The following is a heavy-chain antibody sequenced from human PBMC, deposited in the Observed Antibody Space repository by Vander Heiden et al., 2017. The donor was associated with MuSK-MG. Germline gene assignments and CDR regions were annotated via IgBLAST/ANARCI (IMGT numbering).Heavy chain of an antibody. CDR2: LSSSSSPI. J-gene: IGHJ4*02. Sequence: EVQLVESGGGLVQPGGSLRLSCAASGFTFSSYSMNWVRQAPGKGLEWVSYLSSSSSPIYYADSVKGRFTISRDNAKNSLYLQMNSLRAEDTAVYYCVWGSYRSGYFDYWGQGTLVTVSS. CDR1: GFTFSSYS. CDR3: VWGSYRSGYFDY. D-gene: IGHD3-16*02. V-gene: IGHV3-48*01.